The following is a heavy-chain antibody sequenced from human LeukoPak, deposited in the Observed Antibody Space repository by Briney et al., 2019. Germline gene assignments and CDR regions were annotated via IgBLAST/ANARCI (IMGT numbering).Heavy chain of an antibody. Sequence: ASVKVSCKASGYTFTGYYMHWVRQAPGQGLEWMGWMNPNSGNTGYAQKFQGRVTITRSTSISTAYMELSSLRSEDTAVYYCARGTVVEPFDPWGQGTLVTVSS. CDR2: MNPNSGNT. CDR1: GYTFTGYY. V-gene: IGHV1-8*03. J-gene: IGHJ5*02. D-gene: IGHD2-2*01. CDR3: ARGTVVEPFDP.